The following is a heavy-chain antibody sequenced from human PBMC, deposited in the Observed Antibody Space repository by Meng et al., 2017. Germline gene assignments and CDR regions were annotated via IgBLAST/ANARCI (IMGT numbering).Heavy chain of an antibody. D-gene: IGHD3-22*01. Sequence: GESLKISCAASGFTFSSYGMHWVRQAPGKGLEWVAVIWYDGSNKYYADSVKGRFTISRDNSKNTLYLQMNSLRAEDTAVYYCARGWDYYDSSGYYYGGAFDIWGQGTMVTVSS. CDR2: IWYDGSNK. V-gene: IGHV3-30*19. CDR3: ARGWDYYDSSGYYYGGAFDI. J-gene: IGHJ3*02. CDR1: GFTFSSYG.